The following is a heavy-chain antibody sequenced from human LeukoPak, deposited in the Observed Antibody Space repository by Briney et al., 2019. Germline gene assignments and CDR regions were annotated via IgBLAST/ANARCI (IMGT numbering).Heavy chain of an antibody. CDR2: INPNSGGT. CDR3: ARDRVGSGYDYAFDI. Sequence: ASVKVSCKASGYTFTGYYMHWVRQAPGQGLEWMGWINPNSGGTNYAQKFQGRVTMTRDTSTSTVYMELSSLRSEDTAVYYCARDRVGSGYDYAFDIWGQGTMVTVSS. V-gene: IGHV1-2*02. J-gene: IGHJ3*02. CDR1: GYTFTGYY. D-gene: IGHD5-12*01.